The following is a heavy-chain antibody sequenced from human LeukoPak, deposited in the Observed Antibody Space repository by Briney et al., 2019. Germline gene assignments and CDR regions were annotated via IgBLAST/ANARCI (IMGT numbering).Heavy chain of an antibody. Sequence: SVKVSCKASGGTFSSYTISWVRQAPGQGLEWMGRIIPILGIANYAQKFQGRVMITADKSTSTAYMELSSLRSEDTAVYYCASRSNWNYGDFDYWGQGTLVTVSS. V-gene: IGHV1-69*02. CDR1: GGTFSSYT. D-gene: IGHD1-7*01. CDR3: ASRSNWNYGDFDY. J-gene: IGHJ4*02. CDR2: IIPILGIA.